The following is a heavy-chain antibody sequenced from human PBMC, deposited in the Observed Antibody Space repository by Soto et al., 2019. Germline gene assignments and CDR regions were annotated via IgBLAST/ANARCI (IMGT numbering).Heavy chain of an antibody. CDR1: GGSISSSNW. J-gene: IGHJ6*02. V-gene: IGHV4-4*02. CDR3: AREGGCSGGSCYLADGMDV. Sequence: QVQLQESGPGLVKPSGTLSLTCAVSGGSISSSNWWSWVRQPPGKGLEWIGEIYHSGSTNYNPSLKSRVTISVDKSKNQFSLKLSSGTAADTAVYYCAREGGCSGGSCYLADGMDVWGQGTTVTVSS. D-gene: IGHD2-15*01. CDR2: IYHSGST.